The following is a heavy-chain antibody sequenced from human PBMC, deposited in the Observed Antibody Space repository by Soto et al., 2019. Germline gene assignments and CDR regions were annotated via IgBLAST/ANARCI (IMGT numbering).Heavy chain of an antibody. CDR1: CCSITSGGYY. CDR2: IYYSGST. CDR3: ARILINYDILTGYYNSAFDI. D-gene: IGHD3-9*01. Sequence: SKTLSLNCTVSCCSITSGGYYWSWIRPHPGKGLEWIGYIYYSGSTYYNPSLKSRVTISVDTSKNQFSLKLSSVTAADTAVYYCARILINYDILTGYYNSAFDIWGQGTMVT. J-gene: IGHJ3*02. V-gene: IGHV4-31*03.